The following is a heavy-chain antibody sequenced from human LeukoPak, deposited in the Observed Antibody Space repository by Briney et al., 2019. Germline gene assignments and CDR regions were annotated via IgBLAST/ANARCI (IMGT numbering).Heavy chain of an antibody. V-gene: IGHV4-39*07. CDR3: ARAVRAAALFDY. Sequence: SETLSLTCTVSGGSISSRSFYWGWIRQPPGKGLEWIGSIYYSGSTYYNPSLKSRVTISVDTSKNQFSLKLSSVTAADTAVYYCARAVRAAALFDYWGQGTLVTVSS. CDR1: GGSISSRSFY. J-gene: IGHJ4*02. CDR2: IYYSGST. D-gene: IGHD6-13*01.